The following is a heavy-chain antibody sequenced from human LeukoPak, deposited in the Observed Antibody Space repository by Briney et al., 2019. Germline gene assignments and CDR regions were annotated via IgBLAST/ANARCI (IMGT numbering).Heavy chain of an antibody. D-gene: IGHD6-13*01. CDR3: ARDLLSSNWYSIAY. Sequence: GGSLRLSCAASGFTFSNYCMTWVRQAPGKGLEWVSFISGTSSYIYYADSVKGRFTISRDNAKNSLYLQMNSLRAEDTAVYYCARDLLSSNWYSIAYWGQGTLVTVSS. CDR2: ISGTSSYI. J-gene: IGHJ4*02. V-gene: IGHV3-21*01. CDR1: GFTFSNYC.